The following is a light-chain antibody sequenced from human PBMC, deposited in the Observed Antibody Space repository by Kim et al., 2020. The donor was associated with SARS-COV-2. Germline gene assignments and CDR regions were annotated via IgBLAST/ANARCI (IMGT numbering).Light chain of an antibody. Sequence: APGKTARLTCEGNNIGSKGVHRYQQEPGQAPLLVIYYDNDRPSGIPERFSGSNSGNTATLTISRVEAGDEADYSCQVWDSDSEHVLFGGGTQLTVL. CDR3: QVWDSDSEHVL. V-gene: IGLV3-21*04. J-gene: IGLJ2*01. CDR2: YDN. CDR1: NIGSKG.